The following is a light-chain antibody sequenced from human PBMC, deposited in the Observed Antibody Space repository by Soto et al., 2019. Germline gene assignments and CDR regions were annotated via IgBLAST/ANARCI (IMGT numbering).Light chain of an antibody. CDR1: SSDVGGYNL. Sequence: QSALTQPPSVSGSPGQWVTISCTGTSSDVGGYNLVSWYQQHPGKAPKLMIYEDSNRPSGVSHRFSGSKSGNTASLTISGLQAEDAADYYCCSYASRSTLVFGGGTKLTVL. J-gene: IGLJ2*01. CDR2: EDS. CDR3: CSYASRSTLV. V-gene: IGLV2-23*01.